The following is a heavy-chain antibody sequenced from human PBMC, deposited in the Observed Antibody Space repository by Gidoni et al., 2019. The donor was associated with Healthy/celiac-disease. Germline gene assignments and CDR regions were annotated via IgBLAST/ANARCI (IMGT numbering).Heavy chain of an antibody. J-gene: IGHJ6*02. V-gene: IGHV4-59*01. Sequence: QVQLQESGPGLVKPSETLSLTCTVSGGPISRYYWGWIRQPPGKGLEWIGYIYYSGRTNYTPSLKSRVTISVDTSKNQFSLKLSSVTAADTAVYYCARDVQSSYGMDVWGHGTTVTVSS. CDR2: IYYSGRT. CDR1: GGPISRYY. CDR3: ARDVQSSYGMDV. D-gene: IGHD3-10*02.